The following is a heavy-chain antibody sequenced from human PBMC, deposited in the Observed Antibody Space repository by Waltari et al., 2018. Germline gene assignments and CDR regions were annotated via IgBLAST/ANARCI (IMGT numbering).Heavy chain of an antibody. CDR2: ISSSSSYI. V-gene: IGHV3-21*01. CDR3: ASRAGQLVTPDAFDI. CDR1: GFTFSRYS. D-gene: IGHD6-13*01. Sequence: EVQLVESGGGLVKPGGSLRLSCAASGFTFSRYSMNWVRQAPGKGLEWVSSISSSSSYIYYADSVKGRFTISRDNAKNSLYLQMNSLRAEDTAVYYCASRAGQLVTPDAFDIWGQGTMVTVSS. J-gene: IGHJ3*02.